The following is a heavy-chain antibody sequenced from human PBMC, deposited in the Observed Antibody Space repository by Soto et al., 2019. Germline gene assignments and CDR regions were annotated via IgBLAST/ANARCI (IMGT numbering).Heavy chain of an antibody. V-gene: IGHV1-69*12. CDR2: IIPIFGKV. J-gene: IGHJ6*02. D-gene: IGHD6-19*01. Sequence: QVQLLQSGAEVKKPGSSVRVSCEASGGTFRTYAISWVRQAPGQGLEWMGEIIPIFGKVNYAQNFQGRVTITADESTTTVYMGLRSLTSEDTAVYYCAKGAVAGTPTAYYYYGMDVWGQGTTVTVS. CDR1: GGTFRTYA. CDR3: AKGAVAGTPTAYYYYGMDV.